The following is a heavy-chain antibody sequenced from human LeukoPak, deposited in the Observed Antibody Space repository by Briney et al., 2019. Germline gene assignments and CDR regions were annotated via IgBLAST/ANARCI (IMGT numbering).Heavy chain of an antibody. CDR1: GFTFDDYA. CDR2: ISGSGFDT. CDR3: AELGITMIGGV. V-gene: IGHV3-23*01. Sequence: GGSLRLSCAASGFTFDDYAMHWVRQAPGKGLEWVSGISGSGFDTYYADSVKGRFTISRDNAKNSLYLQMNSLRAEGTAVYYCAELGITMIGGVWGKGTTVTISS. D-gene: IGHD3-10*02. J-gene: IGHJ6*04.